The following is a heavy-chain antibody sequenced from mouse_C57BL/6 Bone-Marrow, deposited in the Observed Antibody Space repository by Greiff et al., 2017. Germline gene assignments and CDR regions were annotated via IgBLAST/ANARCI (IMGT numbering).Heavy chain of an antibody. Sequence: EVKLVESGGDLVKPGGSLKLSCAASGFTFSSYGMSWVRQTPDKRLEWVATISSGGSYTYYPDSVKGRFTISRDNAKNTLYLQMSSLKSEDTAMYYCARQVYYDYDGLMDYWGQGTSVTVSS. CDR1: GFTFSSYG. CDR3: ARQVYYDYDGLMDY. V-gene: IGHV5-6*01. D-gene: IGHD2-4*01. J-gene: IGHJ4*01. CDR2: ISSGGSYT.